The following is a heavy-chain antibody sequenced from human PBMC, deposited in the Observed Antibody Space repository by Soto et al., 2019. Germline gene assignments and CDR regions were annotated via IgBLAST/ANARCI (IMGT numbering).Heavy chain of an antibody. Sequence: HPGGSLRLSCTASGFTFGDYAMSWVRQAPGKGLEWVGFIRSKAYGGTTEYAASVKGRFTISRDDSKSIAYLQMNSLKTEDTAVYYCTREGDRIASSGHDYWGQGTLVTVSS. CDR2: IRSKAYGGTT. CDR3: TREGDRIASSGHDY. CDR1: GFTFGDYA. J-gene: IGHJ4*02. V-gene: IGHV3-49*04. D-gene: IGHD6-19*01.